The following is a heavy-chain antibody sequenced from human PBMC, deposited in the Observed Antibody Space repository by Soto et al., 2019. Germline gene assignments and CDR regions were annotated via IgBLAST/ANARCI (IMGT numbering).Heavy chain of an antibody. J-gene: IGHJ5*02. CDR1: GGSVSSGAYF. Sequence: SETLSLTCTVSGGSVSSGAYFWAWIRQLPGKGLEWIGSIFYSGASYYNPSLKSRVTISVDTSKNQFSLNLNSVTAADTAVYYCARRLEYSSSLNWFDPWGQGTLVTVSS. CDR2: IFYSGAS. D-gene: IGHD6-6*01. V-gene: IGHV4-39*01. CDR3: ARRLEYSSSLNWFDP.